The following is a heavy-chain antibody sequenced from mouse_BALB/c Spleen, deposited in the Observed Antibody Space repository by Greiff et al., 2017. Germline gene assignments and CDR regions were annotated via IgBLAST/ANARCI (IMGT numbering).Heavy chain of an antibody. D-gene: IGHD2-14*01. CDR1: GYSITSGYY. Sequence: EVQLQESGPGLVKPSQSLSLTCSVTGYSITSGYYWNWIRQFPGNKLEWMGYISYDGSNNYNPSLKNRISITRDTSKNQFFLKLNSVTTEDTATYYCAREGYRYDDWYFDVWGAGTTVTVSS. V-gene: IGHV3-6*02. J-gene: IGHJ1*01. CDR2: ISYDGSN. CDR3: AREGYRYDDWYFDV.